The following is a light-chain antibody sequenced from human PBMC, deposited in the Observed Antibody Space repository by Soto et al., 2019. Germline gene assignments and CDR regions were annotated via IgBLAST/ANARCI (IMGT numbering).Light chain of an antibody. CDR3: QQYGNSPRT. J-gene: IGKJ1*01. CDR2: GPS. CDR1: QSVNSNF. Sequence: IVLTQSPGTLSLSPGERATLSCRSSQSVNSNFLAWYQQKPGQAPRLLISGPSNMATGTPDRFSGSGSGTDFTLTISRLEPEDFAVYYCQQYGNSPRTFGQRTKVDI. V-gene: IGKV3-20*01.